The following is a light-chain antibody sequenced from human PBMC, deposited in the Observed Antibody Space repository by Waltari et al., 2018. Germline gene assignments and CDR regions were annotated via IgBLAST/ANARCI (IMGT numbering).Light chain of an antibody. J-gene: IGLJ2*01. CDR1: SLRDYY. Sequence: SSELTQDPAVSVALGQTVRITCQGDSLRDYYATWYQQKPGQAPVLVIHGENNRPSGIPDRFSGSNSGNTASLTITGAQAEDEAYYFCNSRDTSGGRRHVVFGGGTKLTVL. V-gene: IGLV3-19*01. CDR3: NSRDTSGGRRHVV. CDR2: GEN.